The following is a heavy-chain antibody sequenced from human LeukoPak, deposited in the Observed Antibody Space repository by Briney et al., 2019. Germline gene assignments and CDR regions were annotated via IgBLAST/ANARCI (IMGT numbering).Heavy chain of an antibody. CDR3: ARVTAAAGYYFDY. V-gene: IGHV3-21*01. CDR1: GFTFSSYS. D-gene: IGHD6-13*01. Sequence: GESLGLSCAASGFTFSSYSMNWVRQAPGKGLEWVSSISSRSSYIYYADSVKGRFTISRDNAKNSLYLQMNSLRAEDTAVYYCARVTAAAGYYFDYWGQGTLVTVSS. CDR2: ISSRSSYI. J-gene: IGHJ4*02.